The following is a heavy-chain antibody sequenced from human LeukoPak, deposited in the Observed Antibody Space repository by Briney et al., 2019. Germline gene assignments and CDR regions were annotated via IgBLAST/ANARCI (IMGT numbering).Heavy chain of an antibody. V-gene: IGHV3-74*01. Sequence: GGSLRLSCAASGFTFSSYWMHWARQAPGKVLVWVSRINSDGSSTNYADSVKGRFTISRDDAKNTLYLQMNSLRAEDTAVYYCAKDLMVIIVSGAFDIWGQGTMVTVSS. CDR3: AKDLMVIIVSGAFDI. D-gene: IGHD3-3*01. J-gene: IGHJ3*02. CDR2: INSDGSST. CDR1: GFTFSSYW.